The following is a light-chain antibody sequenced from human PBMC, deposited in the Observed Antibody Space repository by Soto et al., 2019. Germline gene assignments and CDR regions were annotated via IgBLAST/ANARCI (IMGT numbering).Light chain of an antibody. CDR2: EVN. V-gene: IGLV2-23*02. CDR1: NGDVGSYDL. Sequence: QSALTQPASVSGSPGQSITISCTGTNGDVGSYDLVSWYQQYPGKAPKLIIYEVNKRPSGVSNRFSGAKSGNTASLTSSGLQTEDEADYECCSYAGGNTLIFGGGTKLTVL. CDR3: CSYAGGNTLI. J-gene: IGLJ2*01.